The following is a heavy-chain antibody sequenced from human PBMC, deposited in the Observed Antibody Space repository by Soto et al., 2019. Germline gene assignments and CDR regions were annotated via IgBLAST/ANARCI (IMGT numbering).Heavy chain of an antibody. CDR3: ARDQVAAAGTLGPYYYYYGMDV. Sequence: EVQLVESGGGLVQPGGSLRLSCAASGFTFSSYWMSWVRQAPGKGLEGVANIKQDGSEKYYVDSVKGRFTISRDNAKNSLYLQMNSLRAEDTAVYYCARDQVAAAGTLGPYYYYYGMDVWGQGTTVTVSS. CDR1: GFTFSSYW. V-gene: IGHV3-7*03. D-gene: IGHD6-13*01. J-gene: IGHJ6*02. CDR2: IKQDGSEK.